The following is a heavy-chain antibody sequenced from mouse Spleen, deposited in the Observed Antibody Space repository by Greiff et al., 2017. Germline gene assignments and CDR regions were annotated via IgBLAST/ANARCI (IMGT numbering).Heavy chain of an antibody. V-gene: IGHV5-12-1*01. CDR3: AVYYYGSSGSFDY. D-gene: IGHD1-1*01. J-gene: IGHJ2*01. CDR1: GFAFSSYD. Sequence: EVKLMESGGGLVKPGGSLKLSCAASGFAFSSYDMSWVRQTPEKRLEWVAYISSGGGSTYYPDTVKGRFTISRDNAKNTLYLQMSSLKSEDTAMYYCAVYYYGSSGSFDYWGQGTTLTVSS. CDR2: ISSGGGST.